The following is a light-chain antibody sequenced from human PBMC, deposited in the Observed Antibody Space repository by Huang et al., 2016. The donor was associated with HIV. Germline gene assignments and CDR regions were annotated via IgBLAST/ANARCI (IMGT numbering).Light chain of an antibody. V-gene: IGKV1-39*01. CDR2: AAS. CDR3: QQSYSTSPYT. Sequence: DIQMTQSPSSLSASVGDRVTITCRASQSISSYLNWYQQKPGKAPKLLIYAASSLQSGLPSRFSGSGSGTDFTLTISSLQPEDFATYYCQQSYSTSPYTFGQGTKLEIK. CDR1: QSISSY. J-gene: IGKJ2*01.